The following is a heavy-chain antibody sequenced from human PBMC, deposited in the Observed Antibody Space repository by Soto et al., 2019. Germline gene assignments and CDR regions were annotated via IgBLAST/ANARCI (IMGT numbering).Heavy chain of an antibody. D-gene: IGHD6-13*01. CDR2: ISAYNGNT. J-gene: IGHJ6*02. CDR1: GYTFTGYG. Sequence: ASGKVSCKASGYTFTGYGISWVRQAPGQGLEWMGWISAYNGNTNYAQKLQGRVTMTTDTSTSTAYMELRSLRSDDTAVYYCARHSSSWYAGYYYYGMDVWGQGTTVTVS. CDR3: ARHSSSWYAGYYYYGMDV. V-gene: IGHV1-18*01.